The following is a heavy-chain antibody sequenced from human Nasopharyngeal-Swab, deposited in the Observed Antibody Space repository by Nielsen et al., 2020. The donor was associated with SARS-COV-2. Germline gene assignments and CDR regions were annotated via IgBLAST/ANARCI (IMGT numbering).Heavy chain of an antibody. CDR2: ISSSSSYI. J-gene: IGHJ6*02. Sequence: VRQMPGKGLEWVSSISSSSSYIYYADSVKGRFTISRDNAKNSLYLQMNSLRDEDSAVYYCAREGGYRYGYRLYYYYGMDVWGQGTTVTVSS. CDR3: AREGGYRYGYRLYYYYGMDV. V-gene: IGHV3-21*01. D-gene: IGHD5-18*01.